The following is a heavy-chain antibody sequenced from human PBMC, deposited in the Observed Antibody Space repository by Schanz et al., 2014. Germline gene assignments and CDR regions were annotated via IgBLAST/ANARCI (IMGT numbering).Heavy chain of an antibody. V-gene: IGHV3-7*01. J-gene: IGHJ4*02. CDR3: AREIPAGGHFDY. CDR1: GFALSTYW. CDR2: INQDGSVD. D-gene: IGHD2-15*01. Sequence: EVQLVESGGGLVQPGGSLRLSCAASGFALSTYWMTWVRQAPGKGLEWVANINQDGSVDYYGDSVKGRFTISRDNSKNTLYLRMISLRAEDTAMFYCAREIPAGGHFDYWGQGTLVTVSS.